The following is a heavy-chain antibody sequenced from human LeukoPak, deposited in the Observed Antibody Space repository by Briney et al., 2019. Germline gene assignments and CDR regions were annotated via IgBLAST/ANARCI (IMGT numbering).Heavy chain of an antibody. CDR3: AKRVAHSSGAYWDY. Sequence: GGSLRLSCEASGLIYSSYGMSWVRQAPGKGLEWVSAISGGGGGTYYADSVKGRFTISRDNSKNTLYLQMNSLRAEDAAVYFCAKRVAHSSGAYWDYWGQGILVTVSS. CDR2: ISGGGGGT. V-gene: IGHV3-23*01. CDR1: GLIYSSYG. D-gene: IGHD6-19*01. J-gene: IGHJ4*02.